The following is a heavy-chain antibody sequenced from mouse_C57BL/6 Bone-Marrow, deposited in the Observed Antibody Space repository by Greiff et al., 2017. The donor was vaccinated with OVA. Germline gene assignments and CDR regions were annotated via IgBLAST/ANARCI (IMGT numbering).Heavy chain of an antibody. Sequence: QVQLQQSGAELVKPGASVKMSCKASGYTFTSYWITWVKQRPGQGLEWIGDIYPGSGSTNYNEKFKSKATLTVDTSSSTAYMQLSSLTSEDSAVYYCARQLRLLAWFAYWGQGTLVTVSA. CDR3: ARQLRLLAWFAY. CDR2: IYPGSGST. V-gene: IGHV1-55*01. D-gene: IGHD3-2*02. J-gene: IGHJ3*01. CDR1: GYTFTSYW.